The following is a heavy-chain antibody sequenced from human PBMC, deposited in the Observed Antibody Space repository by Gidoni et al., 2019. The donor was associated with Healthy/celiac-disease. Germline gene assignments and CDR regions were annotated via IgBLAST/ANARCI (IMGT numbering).Heavy chain of an antibody. CDR2: INPNSGGT. CDR1: GYTFTGYY. Sequence: QVLLVQSGAEVKKPGASVKVSCKASGYTFTGYYMHWVRQAPGQGLEWMGRINPNSGGTNYAQKFQGRVTMTRDTSISTAYMELSRLRSDDTAVYYCARGPKVVVVAATVRKFDPWGQGTLVTVSS. J-gene: IGHJ5*02. CDR3: ARGPKVVVVAATVRKFDP. D-gene: IGHD2-15*01. V-gene: IGHV1-2*06.